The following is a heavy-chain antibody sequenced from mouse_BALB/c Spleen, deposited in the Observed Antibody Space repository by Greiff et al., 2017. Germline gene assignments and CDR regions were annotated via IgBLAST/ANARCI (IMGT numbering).Heavy chain of an antibody. CDR3: ARSGNYDYDGYAMDY. V-gene: IGHV1-80*01. Sequence: QVQLQQSGAELVRPGSSVKISCKASGYAFSSYWMNWVKQRPGQGLEWIGQIYPGDGDTNYNGKFKGKATLTADKSSSTAYMQLSSLTSEDSAVYFCARSGNYDYDGYAMDYWGQGTSVTVSS. D-gene: IGHD2-4*01. CDR2: IYPGDGDT. CDR1: GYAFSSYW. J-gene: IGHJ4*01.